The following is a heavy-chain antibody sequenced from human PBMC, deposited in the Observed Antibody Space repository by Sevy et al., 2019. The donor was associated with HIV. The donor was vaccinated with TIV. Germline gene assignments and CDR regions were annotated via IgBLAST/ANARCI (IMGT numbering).Heavy chain of an antibody. CDR2: INPSGGST. Sequence: ASVKVSCKASGYTFTSYYMHWVRQAPGQGLEWIGIINPSGGSTSYAQKFQGRVTMTRDTSTSTVYMELSSLRSEDTAVYYCARPVIDAEAFDIWGQGTMVTVSS. CDR3: ARPVIDAEAFDI. V-gene: IGHV1-46*01. CDR1: GYTFTSYY. J-gene: IGHJ3*02. D-gene: IGHD3-9*01.